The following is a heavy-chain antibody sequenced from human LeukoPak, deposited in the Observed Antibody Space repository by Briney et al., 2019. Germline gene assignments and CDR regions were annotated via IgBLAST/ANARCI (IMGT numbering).Heavy chain of an antibody. CDR1: GYSISSGYY. V-gene: IGHV4-38-2*02. D-gene: IGHD2-21*01. CDR3: ARDLAPFDY. Sequence: ASETLSLTCTVSGYSISSGYYWGWIRQPPGKGLEWIGSIYHSGSTYYNPSLKSRVTISVDTSKNQFSLKLSSVTAADTAVYYCARDLAPFDYWGQGTLVTVSS. CDR2: IYHSGST. J-gene: IGHJ4*02.